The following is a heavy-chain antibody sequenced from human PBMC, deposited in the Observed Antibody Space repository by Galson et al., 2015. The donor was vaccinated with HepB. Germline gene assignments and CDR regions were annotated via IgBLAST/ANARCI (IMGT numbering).Heavy chain of an antibody. D-gene: IGHD3-22*01. V-gene: IGHV6-1*01. Sequence: CAISGDSVSSNSAAWNWIRQSPSRGLEWLGRTYYRSKWYNDYAVSVKSRITINPDTSKNQFSLQLNSVTPEDTAVYYCARDHRGYDSSGYYIPFDYWGQGTLVTVSS. J-gene: IGHJ4*02. CDR1: GDSVSSNSAA. CDR3: ARDHRGYDSSGYYIPFDY. CDR2: TYYRSKWYN.